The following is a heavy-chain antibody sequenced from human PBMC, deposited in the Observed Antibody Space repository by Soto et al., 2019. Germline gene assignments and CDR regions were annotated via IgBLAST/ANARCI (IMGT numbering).Heavy chain of an antibody. V-gene: IGHV3-74*01. J-gene: IGHJ6*02. Sequence: GGSLRLSCAASGFTFSSYWIHWVRQAPGKGLVWVSRINSDGSSTSYADSVKGRSTISRDNAKNTLYLQMNSLRAEDTAVYYCARGPRSYYDILTGPHYGMDVWGQGTTVTVSS. CDR3: ARGPRSYYDILTGPHYGMDV. D-gene: IGHD3-9*01. CDR1: GFTFSSYW. CDR2: INSDGSST.